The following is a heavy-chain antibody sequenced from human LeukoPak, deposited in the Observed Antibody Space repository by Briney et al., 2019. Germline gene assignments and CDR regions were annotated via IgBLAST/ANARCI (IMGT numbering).Heavy chain of an antibody. CDR3: ARVERYYGSGSPIY. CDR1: GFTFFTYA. CDR2: ISSSSSCT. D-gene: IGHD3-10*01. J-gene: IGHJ4*02. V-gene: IGHV3-48*04. Sequence: QSGGSLRLSCAASGFTFFTYAMNWVRQAPGKGLEWVSYISSSSSCTNYADSVKGRFTISRDNAKNSLYLQMNSLRAEDTAVYYCARVERYYGSGSPIYWDQGTLVTVSS.